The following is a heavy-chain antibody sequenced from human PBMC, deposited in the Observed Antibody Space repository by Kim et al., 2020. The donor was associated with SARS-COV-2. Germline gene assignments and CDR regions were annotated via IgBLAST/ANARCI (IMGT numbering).Heavy chain of an antibody. D-gene: IGHD3-10*01. Sequence: GGSLRLSCAASGFTFSSYAMSWVRQAPGKGLEWVSAISGSGGSTYYADSVKGRFTISRDNSKNTLYLQMNSLRAEDTAVYYCATSVLWFGELSWSYGMDVWGQGTTVTVSS. CDR2: ISGSGGST. CDR3: ATSVLWFGELSWSYGMDV. CDR1: GFTFSSYA. V-gene: IGHV3-23*01. J-gene: IGHJ6*02.